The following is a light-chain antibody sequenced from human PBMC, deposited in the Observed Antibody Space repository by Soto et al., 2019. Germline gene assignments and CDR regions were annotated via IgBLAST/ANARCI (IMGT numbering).Light chain of an antibody. J-gene: IGKJ1*01. CDR1: QSVRNY. CDR3: QQYASSPWT. V-gene: IGKV3-20*01. CDR2: GAS. Sequence: EIVLTQSPTTLSSSLGATATLHCRASQSVRNYLAWYQQKTGQAPRLLSDGASSRATGIPDRVSGSGSGTDFTLTITRLEPEDVAVYYCQQYASSPWTFGQGTKVDIK.